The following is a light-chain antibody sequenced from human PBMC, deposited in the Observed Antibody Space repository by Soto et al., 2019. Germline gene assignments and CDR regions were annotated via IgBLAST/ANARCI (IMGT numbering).Light chain of an antibody. CDR3: QHYGISFPVT. CDR2: GAS. CDR1: QAVVSKF. J-gene: IGKJ5*01. Sequence: IVLTQSPGTLSLSPGETATLSCRASQAVVSKFLAWYQQNPGQAPRLIMFGASGRATGVPARFSGGVSGTDFTLTISRLEPEDFAVYYCQHYGISFPVTFGQGTRLQI. V-gene: IGKV3-20*01.